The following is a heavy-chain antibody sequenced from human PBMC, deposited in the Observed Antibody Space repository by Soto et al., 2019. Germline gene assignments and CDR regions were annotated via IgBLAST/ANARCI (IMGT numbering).Heavy chain of an antibody. CDR3: ARDIVAAAGTTYYYYYMDV. V-gene: IGHV3-64*01. Sequence: PGGSVRLSCAASGFTFSSYAMHWVRQAPGKGLDYVSAISSNGGSTYYANSVKGRFTISRDNSKNTLYLQMGSLRAEDMAVYYCARDIVAAAGTTYYYYYMDVWGKGTTVTVSS. CDR1: GFTFSSYA. D-gene: IGHD6-13*01. CDR2: ISSNGGST. J-gene: IGHJ6*03.